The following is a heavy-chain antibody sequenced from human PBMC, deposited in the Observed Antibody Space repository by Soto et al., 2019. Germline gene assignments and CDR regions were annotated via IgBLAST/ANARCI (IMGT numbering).Heavy chain of an antibody. CDR3: ARDYYDTSGFSLDY. CDR1: GFTFSTYA. D-gene: IGHD3-22*01. CDR2: ISSDGSYK. J-gene: IGHJ4*02. Sequence: QVQLVESGGGVVQPGRSLRLSCAASGFTFSTYAMHWVRQAPGKGLEWVAVISSDGSYKYYADSVKGRFTISRDNSKNTLYLQMSSLRAEDTAVYYCARDYYDTSGFSLDYWGQGTLVTVSS. V-gene: IGHV3-30-3*01.